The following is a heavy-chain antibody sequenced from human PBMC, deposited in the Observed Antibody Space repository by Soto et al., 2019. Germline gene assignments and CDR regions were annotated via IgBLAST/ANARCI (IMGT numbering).Heavy chain of an antibody. V-gene: IGHV4-59*01. J-gene: IGHJ4*02. Sequence: SETLSLTCTVSGGSINSYYWSWLRQPPGKGLEWIGYIYYTGSTNYNPSLKSRVTISVDTSKNQFSLNLNSVTPADTAVYYCAREGSSGYHFDYWGQGTLVTVSS. CDR3: AREGSSGYHFDY. CDR1: GGSINSYY. CDR2: IYYTGST. D-gene: IGHD5-12*01.